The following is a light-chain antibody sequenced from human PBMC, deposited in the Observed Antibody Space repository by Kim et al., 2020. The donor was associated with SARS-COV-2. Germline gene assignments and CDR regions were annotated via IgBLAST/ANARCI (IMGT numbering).Light chain of an antibody. CDR1: QSVSSNF. Sequence: SPGERATLSCRASQSVSSNFFAWYQQKPGPAPRLLIYGASSRATGIPDRCSGSGAGTDFTITITRLEPEDVAVYYCQQYSSSPATFGQGTKVDIK. CDR2: GAS. CDR3: QQYSSSPAT. J-gene: IGKJ1*01. V-gene: IGKV3-20*01.